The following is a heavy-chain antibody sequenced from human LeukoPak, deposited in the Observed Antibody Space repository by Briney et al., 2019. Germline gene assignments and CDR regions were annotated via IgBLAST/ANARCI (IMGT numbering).Heavy chain of an antibody. Sequence: GASVKVSCKASGYTFTSYGISWVRQAPGQGLEWMGWISAYNGNTNYAQKLQGRVTMTTDTSTSTAYMELRSLRSDDTAVYYCARVRLDDDPVKVSGSYRPTGYWGQGTLVTVSS. V-gene: IGHV1-18*01. D-gene: IGHD1-26*01. J-gene: IGHJ4*02. CDR1: GYTFTSYG. CDR2: ISAYNGNT. CDR3: ARVRLDDDPVKVSGSYRPTGY.